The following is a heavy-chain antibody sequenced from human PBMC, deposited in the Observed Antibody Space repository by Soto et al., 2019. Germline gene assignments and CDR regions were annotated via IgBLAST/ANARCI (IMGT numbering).Heavy chain of an antibody. CDR3: ARHPLSVATIDY. CDR1: GGSISSYY. CDR2: IYYSGST. D-gene: IGHD5-12*01. J-gene: IGHJ4*02. V-gene: IGHV4-59*08. Sequence: SETLSLTCTVSGGSISSYYWSWIRQPPGKGLEWIGYIYYSGSTNYNPSLKSRVTISVDTSKNQFSLKLSSVTTADTAVYYCARHPLSVATIDYWGQGTLVTVS.